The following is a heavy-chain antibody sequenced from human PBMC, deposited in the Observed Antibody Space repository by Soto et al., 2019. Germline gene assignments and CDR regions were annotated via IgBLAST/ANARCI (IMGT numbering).Heavy chain of an antibody. CDR2: IKQDGSVK. CDR3: VTGSGWNEY. CDR1: GFPFSNSW. V-gene: IGHV3-7*02. Sequence: GGSLRLSCAASGFPFSNSWMTWVRQTPGRGLEWVANIKQDGSVKYYVDSVKGRFTISRDNAKNSLYLQMNSLRADDTAVYHCVTGSGWNEYWGHGTLVTVSS. D-gene: IGHD6-19*01. J-gene: IGHJ4*01.